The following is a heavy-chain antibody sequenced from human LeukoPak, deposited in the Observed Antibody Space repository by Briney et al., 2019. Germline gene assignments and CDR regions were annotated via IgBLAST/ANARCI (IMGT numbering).Heavy chain of an antibody. V-gene: IGHV4-34*01. D-gene: IGHD4-17*01. CDR3: ARRRSVTSHFDY. CDR1: GGSFSGNF. Sequence: PSETLSLTCAVYGGSFSGNFWSWIRQPPGKGLEWIGEINHSGSTNYIPSLKSRVTISVDTSKNQFSLRLSSVTAADTAVYYCARRRSVTSHFDYWGQGALVTVSS. J-gene: IGHJ4*02. CDR2: INHSGST.